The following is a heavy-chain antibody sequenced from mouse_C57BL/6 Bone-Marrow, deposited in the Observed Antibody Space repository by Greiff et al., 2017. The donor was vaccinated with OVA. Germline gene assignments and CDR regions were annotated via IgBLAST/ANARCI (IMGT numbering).Heavy chain of an antibody. J-gene: IGHJ2*01. D-gene: IGHD2-1*01. CDR1: GYTFTSYG. CDR2: IYPRSGNT. CDR3: ARKDYGNYLYFDY. Sequence: VQLQQSGAELARPGASVKLSCKASGYTFTSYGISWVKQRTGQGLEWIGEIYPRSGNTYYNEKFKGKATLTADKSSSTAYMELRSLTSADSAVYFCARKDYGNYLYFDYWGQGTILTVSS. V-gene: IGHV1-81*01.